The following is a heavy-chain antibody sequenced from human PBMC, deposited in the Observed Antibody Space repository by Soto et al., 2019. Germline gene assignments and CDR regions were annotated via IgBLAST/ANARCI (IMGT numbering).Heavy chain of an antibody. CDR1: GGSISSGGYS. V-gene: IGHV4-30-2*01. Sequence: SETLSLTCAVFGGSISSGGYSWSWIQQPPGKGLEWIGYIYHSGSTYYNPSLKSRVTISVDRSKNQFSLKLSSVTAADTAVYYCARVPDRWGQGTLVTVSS. D-gene: IGHD2-2*01. J-gene: IGHJ5*02. CDR3: ARVPDR. CDR2: IYHSGST.